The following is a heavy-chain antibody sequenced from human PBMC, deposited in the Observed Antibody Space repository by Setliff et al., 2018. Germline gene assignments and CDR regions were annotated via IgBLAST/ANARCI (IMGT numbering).Heavy chain of an antibody. J-gene: IGHJ6*03. D-gene: IGHD2-2*01. CDR1: GFSFSSYS. CDR2: MYTDGSST. CDR3: ARSPRPPTSLDYVDV. Sequence: PGGSLRLSCAASGFSFSSYSMNWVRQAPGKGLEWVSRMYTDGSSTYHADSVKGRFTIYRDMAENTLYLQMNSLRAEDTAVYYCARSPRPPTSLDYVDVWGDGTMVTVSS. V-gene: IGHV3-74*01.